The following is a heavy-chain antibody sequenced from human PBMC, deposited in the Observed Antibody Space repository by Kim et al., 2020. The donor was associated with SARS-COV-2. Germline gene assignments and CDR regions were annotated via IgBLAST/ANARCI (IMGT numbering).Heavy chain of an antibody. J-gene: IGHJ4*02. CDR1: GFTFSDYA. CDR3: VRYVRSYGAVH. D-gene: IGHD3-16*01. V-gene: IGHV3-64D*06. CDR2: TTRDGDGS. Sequence: GGSLRLSCSASGFTFSDYAIHWVRRTPGMGLQYVSATTRDGDGSFYADSVKDRFTIFRDNSKNTLFLQMSGLRIEDTAIYYCVRYVRSYGAVHWGQGTLVSVS.